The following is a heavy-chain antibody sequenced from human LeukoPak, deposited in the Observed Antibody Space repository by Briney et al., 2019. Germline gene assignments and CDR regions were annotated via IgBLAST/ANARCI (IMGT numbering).Heavy chain of an antibody. Sequence: SETLSLTCAVYGGSFSGYYWSWIRQPPGKGLEWIGEINRSGSTNYNPSLKSRVTISVDTSKNQFSLKLSSVTAADTAVYYCARWGLGRSPNWFDPWGQGTLVTVSS. V-gene: IGHV4-34*01. CDR3: ARWGLGRSPNWFDP. CDR2: INRSGST. CDR1: GGSFSGYY. D-gene: IGHD3-16*01. J-gene: IGHJ5*02.